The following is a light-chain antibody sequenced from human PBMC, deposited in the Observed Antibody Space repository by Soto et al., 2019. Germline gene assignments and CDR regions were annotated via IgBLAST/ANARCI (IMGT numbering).Light chain of an antibody. J-gene: IGKJ1*01. V-gene: IGKV1-39*01. Sequence: DIQMTQSPSSLSASVGDRVTITCRASQGISTYLNWYHQKPGKAPKLLIYAASSLQSGVPSRFSGSGSETDFTLTISSLQPEDFATYSCQQYGSSLWTFGQGTKVDIK. CDR3: QQYGSSLWT. CDR2: AAS. CDR1: QGISTY.